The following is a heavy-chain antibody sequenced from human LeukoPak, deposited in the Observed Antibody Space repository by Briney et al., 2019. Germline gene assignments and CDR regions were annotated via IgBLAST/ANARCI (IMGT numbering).Heavy chain of an antibody. D-gene: IGHD3-3*01. Sequence: PGGSLRLSCAASGFTFSDYYMSWIRQAPGKGLEWVSYISSSGSTIYYADSVKGRFTISRDISKNTLYLQMNSLRAEDTAMYYCTRDPPYPDFWSDFWGQGTLVTVSS. CDR1: GFTFSDYY. J-gene: IGHJ4*02. V-gene: IGHV3-11*01. CDR3: TRDPPYPDFWSDF. CDR2: ISSSGSTI.